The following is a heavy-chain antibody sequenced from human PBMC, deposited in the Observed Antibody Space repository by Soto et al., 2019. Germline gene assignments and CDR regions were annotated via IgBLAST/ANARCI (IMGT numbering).Heavy chain of an antibody. Sequence: PSETLSLTCAVYGGSFSGYYWSWIRQPPGKGLEWIGEINHSGSTNYNPSLKSRVTISVDTSKNQFSLKLSSVTAADTAVYYCARGVSSVGYMDVWGKGTTVTVSS. CDR1: GGSFSGYY. CDR2: INHSGST. J-gene: IGHJ6*03. D-gene: IGHD3-22*01. V-gene: IGHV4-34*01. CDR3: ARGVSSVGYMDV.